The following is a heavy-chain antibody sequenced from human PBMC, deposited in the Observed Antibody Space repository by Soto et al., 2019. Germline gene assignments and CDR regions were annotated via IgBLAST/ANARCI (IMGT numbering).Heavy chain of an antibody. CDR3: VKGEYYYDGSAYYPFDY. V-gene: IGHV3-64D*06. CDR2: ISIDGSRT. CDR1: GFIFSIYA. Sequence: GGSLRLSCSGSGFIFSIYAIHWVRQAPGKGLENVSFISIDGSRTHYEDYVKGRFTISRDNSKNTVYLQMSSLRSEDSAVYYCVKGEYYYDGSAYYPFDYWGQGRMVTVSS. D-gene: IGHD3-22*01. J-gene: IGHJ4*02.